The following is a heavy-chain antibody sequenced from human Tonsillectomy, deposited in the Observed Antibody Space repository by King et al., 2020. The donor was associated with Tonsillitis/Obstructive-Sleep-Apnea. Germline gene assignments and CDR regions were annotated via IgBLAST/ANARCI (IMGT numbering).Heavy chain of an antibody. D-gene: IGHD3-10*01. J-gene: IGHJ4*02. CDR1: GFTFSSYE. V-gene: IGHV3-48*03. Sequence: DVQLVQSGGGLVQPGGSLRLSCAASGFTFSSYEMNWVRQAPGKGLEWVSYISSSGSTIYYADSVKARFTISRDNAKNSLYLQMNSLRAEDTAVYYCARSLWFGELLDYWGQGTLVTVSS. CDR3: ARSLWFGELLDY. CDR2: ISSSGSTI.